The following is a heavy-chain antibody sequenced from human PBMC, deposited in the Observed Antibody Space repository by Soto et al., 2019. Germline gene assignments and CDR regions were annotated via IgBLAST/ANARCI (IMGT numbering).Heavy chain of an antibody. CDR2: MHYTEFS. CDR1: GDSVTSHY. D-gene: IGHD1-1*01. V-gene: IGHV4-59*02. CDR3: ARDWNYYGMDV. Sequence: SETLSLTCSFSGDSVTSHYLTWIRQSPEKGLEWIGYMHYTEFSHYNPSLKSQLTISVDRSKNQFILQLTSVTVADTAVYYCARDWNYYGMDVWGQGTTVTVSS. J-gene: IGHJ6*02.